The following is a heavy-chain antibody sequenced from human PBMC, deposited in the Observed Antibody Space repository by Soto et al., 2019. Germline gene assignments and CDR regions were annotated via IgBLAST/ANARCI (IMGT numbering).Heavy chain of an antibody. CDR2: IYYSGST. J-gene: IGHJ6*03. V-gene: IGHV4-59*01. CDR1: GGSISSYY. Sequence: SETLSLTCTVSGGSISSYYWSWIRQPPGKGLEWIGYIYYSGSTNYNPSLKSRVTISVDTSKNQFSLKLSSVTAADTAVYYCARAPYYDFWSGRLTPYYYYMDVWGKGTTVTVSS. CDR3: ARAPYYDFWSGRLTPYYYYMDV. D-gene: IGHD3-3*01.